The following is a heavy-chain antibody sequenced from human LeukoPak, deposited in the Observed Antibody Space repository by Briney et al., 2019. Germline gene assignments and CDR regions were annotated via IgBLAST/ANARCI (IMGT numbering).Heavy chain of an antibody. CDR3: AVSSGWFNWFDP. D-gene: IGHD6-19*01. V-gene: IGHV1-24*01. CDR2: FDPEDGET. Sequence: ASVKVSYKVSGYTLTELSMHWVRQAPGKGLEWMGGFDPEDGETIYAQKFQGRVTMTEDTSTDTAYMELSSLRSEDTAVYYCAVSSGWFNWFDPWGQGTLVTVSS. CDR1: GYTLTELS. J-gene: IGHJ5*02.